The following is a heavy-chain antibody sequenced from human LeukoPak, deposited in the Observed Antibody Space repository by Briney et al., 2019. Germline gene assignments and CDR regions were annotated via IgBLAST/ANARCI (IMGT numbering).Heavy chain of an antibody. Sequence: LETLSLTCTVSGGSISSSIYYWGWIRQPPGKGLEWIGSIYYSGNTYYNPSLKSRVTLSVDTSKNQFSLKLSSVTAADTAVYYCARVRYSSSWVFDPWGQGTLVTVSS. CDR3: ARVRYSSSWVFDP. V-gene: IGHV4-39*07. D-gene: IGHD6-13*01. CDR1: GGSISSSIYY. CDR2: IYYSGNT. J-gene: IGHJ5*02.